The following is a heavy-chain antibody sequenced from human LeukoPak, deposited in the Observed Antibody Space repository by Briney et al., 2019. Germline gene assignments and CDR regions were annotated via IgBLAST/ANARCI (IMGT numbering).Heavy chain of an antibody. CDR3: ARSWRGSRTYEFDP. Sequence: SGPALVKPTQTLTLTCTFSGFSLSTSGMCVSWIRQPPGKALEWLALIDWDDDKYYSTSLKTRLTISKDTSKNQVVLTMTNMDPVDTATYYCARSWRGSRTYEFDPWGQGTLVTVSS. V-gene: IGHV2-70*01. J-gene: IGHJ5*02. CDR2: IDWDDDK. CDR1: GFSLSTSGMC. D-gene: IGHD3-10*01.